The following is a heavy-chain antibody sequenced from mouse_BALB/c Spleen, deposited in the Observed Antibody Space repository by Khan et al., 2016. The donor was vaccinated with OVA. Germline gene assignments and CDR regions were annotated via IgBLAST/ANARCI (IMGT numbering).Heavy chain of an antibody. V-gene: IGHV1S135*01. J-gene: IGHJ2*01. CDR2: IDPYNGGT. Sequence: VQLQQSGPELVKPGASVKVSCKASGYSFTDYNIFWVKQSHGKSLEWIGYIDPYNGGTSYNQKFEGKATLTVDKSSSTAFMHLSSLTSEDSAVFYCGRTDYYGSSEYFDYWGQGTTLTVSS. CDR1: GYSFTDYN. D-gene: IGHD1-1*01. CDR3: GRTDYYGSSEYFDY.